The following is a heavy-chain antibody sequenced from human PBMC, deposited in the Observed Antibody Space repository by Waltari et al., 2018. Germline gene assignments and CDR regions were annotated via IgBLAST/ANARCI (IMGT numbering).Heavy chain of an antibody. J-gene: IGHJ4*02. CDR1: GGSFRGYY. D-gene: IGHD5-18*01. Sequence: QVQLQQWGAGLLKPSETLSLTCAVYGGSFRGYYWSWIRQPPGKGLEWIGEINHSGSTNYNPSLKSRVTISVDTSKNQFSLKLSSVTAADTAVYYCARNVDTAMVVYFDYWGQGTLVTVSS. CDR3: ARNVDTAMVVYFDY. V-gene: IGHV4-34*01. CDR2: INHSGST.